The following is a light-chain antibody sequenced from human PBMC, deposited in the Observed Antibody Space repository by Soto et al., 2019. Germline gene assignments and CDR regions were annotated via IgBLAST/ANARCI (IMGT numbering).Light chain of an antibody. J-gene: IGKJ1*01. Sequence: IVMTLSPATLSVSPGGRATLSCRASQSISDTLAWYQQKHGQAPRLLIYGASTRAPGFPARFSGSGYGTDFNLTISSLQSEDFAVYYCQQYNNWPWTFGQGTKVDIK. CDR3: QQYNNWPWT. CDR2: GAS. V-gene: IGKV3-15*01. CDR1: QSISDT.